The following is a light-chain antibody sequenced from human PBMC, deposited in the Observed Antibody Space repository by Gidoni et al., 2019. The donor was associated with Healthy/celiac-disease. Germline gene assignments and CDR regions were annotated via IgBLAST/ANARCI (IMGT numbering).Light chain of an antibody. J-gene: IGKJ2*03. V-gene: IGKV1-39*01. Sequence: DIQMTQSPSSLSASVGDRVTITCRSSQSISSYLNWYQQKPGKAPKLLIYAASSLQSGVPARFSGSGSGTDFTLTISSLQAEDVATYYCQQSYSTPHSFGQGTKLEIK. CDR3: QQSYSTPHS. CDR2: AAS. CDR1: QSISSY.